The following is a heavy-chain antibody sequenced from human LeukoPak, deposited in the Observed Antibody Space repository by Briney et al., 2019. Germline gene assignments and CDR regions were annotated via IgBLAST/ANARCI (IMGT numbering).Heavy chain of an antibody. CDR2: ISGSGDST. CDR3: AKRLSFGVAIGDFDY. V-gene: IGHV3-23*01. Sequence: GGSLRLSCAASGFTLSNYAMSWVRQAPGKGLEWDSAISGSGDSTYYADSVKGRFTISRDSSMETLYLQMNSLRAEDTATYFCAKRLSFGVAIGDFDYWGQGTLVTVSS. D-gene: IGHD3-3*01. CDR1: GFTLSNYA. J-gene: IGHJ4*02.